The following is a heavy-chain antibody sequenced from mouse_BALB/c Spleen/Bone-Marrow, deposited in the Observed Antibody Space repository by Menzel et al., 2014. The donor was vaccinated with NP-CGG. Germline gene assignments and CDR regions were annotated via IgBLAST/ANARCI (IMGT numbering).Heavy chain of an antibody. CDR3: ARSLYGYDWYFDV. CDR1: GYTFTSYW. CDR2: IFPSETYT. V-gene: IGHV1-69*02. J-gene: IGHJ1*01. D-gene: IGHD2-2*01. Sequence: VQGVESGAELVRPGASVKLSCKASGYTFTSYWINWVKQRPGQGLEWIGNIFPSETYTNYNQKFKDKATLTVDKSSSTAYMELSSLTSEDSAVFYCARSLYGYDWYFDVWGAGTTVTVSS.